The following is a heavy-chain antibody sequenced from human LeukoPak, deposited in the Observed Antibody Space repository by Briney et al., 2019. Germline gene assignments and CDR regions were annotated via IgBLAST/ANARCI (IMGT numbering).Heavy chain of an antibody. J-gene: IGHJ4*02. Sequence: SETLSLTCTVSGGSISSGDYYWSWIRQPPGKGLEWLGYNYYSGSTYYNPSLKSRVTISVDTSKNQFSLKLTSVTAADTAVYYCARVCTSTSCFGTFYYWGQGTLFTVSS. V-gene: IGHV4-30-4*01. D-gene: IGHD2-2*01. CDR2: NYYSGST. CDR3: ARVCTSTSCFGTFYY. CDR1: GGSISSGDYY.